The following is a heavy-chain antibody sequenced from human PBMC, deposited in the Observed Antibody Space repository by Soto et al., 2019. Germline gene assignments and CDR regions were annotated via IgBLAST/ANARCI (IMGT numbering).Heavy chain of an antibody. CDR3: TSSYSSSSSPDY. V-gene: IGHV4-59*01. CDR2: VYHSGST. Sequence: SETLALTCSVSGGSMRNYYWNWIRQPPGRGLEWIGYVYHSGSTNYNPSLKSRVSMSVDVSRNHFSLTLHSVTAADTAVYFCTSSYSSSSSPDYWGQGTLVTVSS. J-gene: IGHJ4*02. D-gene: IGHD2-15*01. CDR1: GGSMRNYY.